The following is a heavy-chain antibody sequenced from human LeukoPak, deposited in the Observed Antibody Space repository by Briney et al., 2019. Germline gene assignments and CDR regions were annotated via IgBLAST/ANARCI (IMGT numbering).Heavy chain of an antibody. CDR2: IYYSGST. D-gene: IGHD2-8*01. V-gene: IGHV4-59*01. CDR3: ARDMLVTGAFDI. J-gene: IGHJ3*02. CDR1: GGSISSYY. Sequence: PSETLSLTCTVSGGSISSYYWSWIRQPPGKGLEWIGYIYYSGSTNYNPSLKSRVTISVGTSKNQFSLKLSSVTAADTAVYYCARDMLVTGAFDIWGQGTMVTVSS.